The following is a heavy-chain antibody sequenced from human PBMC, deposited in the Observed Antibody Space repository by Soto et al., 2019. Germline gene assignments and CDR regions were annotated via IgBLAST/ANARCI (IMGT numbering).Heavy chain of an antibody. J-gene: IGHJ6*02. CDR2: NYHSGST. V-gene: IGHV4-30-2*01. D-gene: IGHD2-15*01. CDR1: VGSSSSGGYS. Sequence: SETLSLPCAVTVGSSSSGGYSWSWIRQPPGMGLEWIGYNYHSGSTYYNPSLKRRVTISVDRSKNQVSLLLNSVTAADTAVYYCASRITVVGGMDIWGQGTTVTVSS. CDR3: ASRITVVGGMDI.